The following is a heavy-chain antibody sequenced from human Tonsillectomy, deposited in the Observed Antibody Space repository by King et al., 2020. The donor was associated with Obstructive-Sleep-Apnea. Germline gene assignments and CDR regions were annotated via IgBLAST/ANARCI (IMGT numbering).Heavy chain of an antibody. D-gene: IGHD6-19*01. CDR1: GGSISSSDYY. V-gene: IGHV4-39*07. J-gene: IGHJ5*02. Sequence: QLQESGPGLVKPSETLSLTCTVSGGSISSSDYYWGWIRQPPGKGLEWIGSIYYSGSTYYNPSLKSRGTISVDTSKNQFSLKLSSVTAADTAVYYCARVRAGTHRRIKWFDPWGQGTLVTVSS. CDR3: ARVRAGTHRRIKWFDP. CDR2: IYYSGST.